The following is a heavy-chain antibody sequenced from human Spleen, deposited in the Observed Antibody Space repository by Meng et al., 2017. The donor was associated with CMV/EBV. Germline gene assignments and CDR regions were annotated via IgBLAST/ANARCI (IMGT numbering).Heavy chain of an antibody. CDR1: GFTFSSYW. CDR3: AKDLYCSSTSCYIFAGSDYYYYAMDV. J-gene: IGHJ6*02. CDR2: INSDGSST. Sequence: GESLKISCAASGFTFSSYWMHWVRQAPGKGLVWVSRINSDGSSTSYADSVKGRFTISRDNAKNTLYLQMNSLRAEDTAVYYCAKDLYCSSTSCYIFAGSDYYYYAMDVWGQGTTVTVSS. D-gene: IGHD2-2*02. V-gene: IGHV3-74*01.